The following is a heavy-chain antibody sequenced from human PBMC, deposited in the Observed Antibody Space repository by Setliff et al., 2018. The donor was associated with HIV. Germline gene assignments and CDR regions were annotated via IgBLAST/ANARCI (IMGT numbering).Heavy chain of an antibody. CDR2: INHSGGT. V-gene: IGHV4-34*01. CDR1: GGTFSLHY. Sequence: KPSETLSLTCAVSGGTFSLHYYTWIRQSPLRGLEWIGEINHSGGTRYNPSLESRATMSLDSSRKQFSLRLISVTAADTAIYYCTRVSSTYWYSIFRNYYYHMDVWGKGTTVTVSS. D-gene: IGHD2-8*02. J-gene: IGHJ6*03. CDR3: TRVSSTYWYSIFRNYYYHMDV.